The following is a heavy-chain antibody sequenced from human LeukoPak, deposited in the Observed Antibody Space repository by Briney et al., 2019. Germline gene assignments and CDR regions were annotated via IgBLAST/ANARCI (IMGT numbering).Heavy chain of an antibody. J-gene: IGHJ4*02. V-gene: IGHV3-30*01. CDR3: ARESEQLDY. CDR2: ISYDGRNK. D-gene: IGHD6-13*01. Sequence: PGGSLRLSCAASGFTFSSYAMHWVRQAPGKGLEWVAVISYDGRNKYYADSVKGGFTISRDNSKNTLYLQMNSLRAEDTAVYYCARESEQLDYWGQGTLVTVSS. CDR1: GFTFSSYA.